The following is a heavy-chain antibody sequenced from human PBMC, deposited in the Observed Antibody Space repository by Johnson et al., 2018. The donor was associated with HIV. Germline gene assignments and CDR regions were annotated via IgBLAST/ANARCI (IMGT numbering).Heavy chain of an antibody. D-gene: IGHD3-16*01. CDR1: GFTFSSYW. Sequence: VQLVESGGGLAQPGGSLRLSCAASGFTFSSYWMSWVRQAPGKGLEWVANIKQAGSKKYYADSVKGRFTISRDNAKNTVNLQMNSLRAEDTAVYYCARDGGSKGKGAFDMWGQGTLVTVSS. CDR2: IKQAGSKK. V-gene: IGHV3-7*01. J-gene: IGHJ3*02. CDR3: ARDGGSKGKGAFDM.